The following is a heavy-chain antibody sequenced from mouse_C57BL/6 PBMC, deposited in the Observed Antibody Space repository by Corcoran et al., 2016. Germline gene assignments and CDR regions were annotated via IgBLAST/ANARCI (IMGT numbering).Heavy chain of an antibody. CDR1: GYTFTDYY. Sequence: EVQLQQSGPELVKPGASVKISCKASGYTFTDYYMNWVKQSHGKSLEWIGDINPNNGGTSYNQKFKGKATLTVDKSSSTAYMELRSLTSEDTAVYYCARKGRSTDGYYWYFDVWGTGTTVTVSS. CDR2: INPNNGGT. CDR3: ARKGRSTDGYYWYFDV. V-gene: IGHV1-26*01. J-gene: IGHJ1*03. D-gene: IGHD2-3*01.